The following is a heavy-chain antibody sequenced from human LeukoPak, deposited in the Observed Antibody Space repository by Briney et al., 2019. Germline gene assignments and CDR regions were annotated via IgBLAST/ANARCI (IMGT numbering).Heavy chain of an antibody. V-gene: IGHV4-61*01. J-gene: IGHJ4*02. Sequence: SQTLSLTCTVSGGSISSGSYYWTWIRQPPGKGLEWIGNIHYSGNANYNPSLKSRVTISVDTSMTQFSLKLSSVTAADAAVYYCAGGDKSGSWGYYFDYWGQGALVSVSS. CDR3: AGGDKSGSWGYYFDY. CDR2: IHYSGNA. CDR1: GGSISSGSYY. D-gene: IGHD1-26*01.